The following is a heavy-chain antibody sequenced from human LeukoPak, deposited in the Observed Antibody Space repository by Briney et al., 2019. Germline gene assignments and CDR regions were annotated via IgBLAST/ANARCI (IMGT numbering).Heavy chain of an antibody. D-gene: IGHD4-17*01. CDR2: IKQDGSEK. CDR1: GFTFSSYW. Sequence: GGSLRLSCAASGFTFSSYWMSWVRQAPGKGLEWVANIKQDGSEKYYVDSVKGQFTISRDNAKNSLYLQMNSLRAEDTAVYYCARGDYGDYVGYFDYWGQGTLVTVSS. CDR3: ARGDYGDYVGYFDY. V-gene: IGHV3-7*01. J-gene: IGHJ4*02.